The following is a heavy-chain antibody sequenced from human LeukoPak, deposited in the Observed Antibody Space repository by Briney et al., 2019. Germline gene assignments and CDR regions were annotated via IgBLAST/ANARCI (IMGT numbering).Heavy chain of an antibody. CDR1: GFTFSSYE. D-gene: IGHD3-10*01. V-gene: IGHV3-48*03. CDR3: ARDPDYYGSGSRFDY. J-gene: IGHJ4*02. Sequence: GGSLRLSCAASGFTFSSYEMNWVRQAPGKGLEWVSYIRSSGSTIYYADSVKGRFTISIDNAKNSLYLQMNSLRAEDTAVYYCARDPDYYGSGSRFDYWGQGTLVTVSS. CDR2: IRSSGSTI.